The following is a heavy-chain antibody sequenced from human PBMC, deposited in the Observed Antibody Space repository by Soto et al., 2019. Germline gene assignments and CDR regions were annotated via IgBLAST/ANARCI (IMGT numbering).Heavy chain of an antibody. J-gene: IGHJ4*02. CDR1: GFTFSSYW. Sequence: EVQLVESGGGLVQPGGSLRLSCATSGFTFSSYWMHWVRQAPGKGLMWVSRITPDGSSTSYADSVKGRFTISRDNAKNTLYLQMNGLRAEDTGIYYCAGDLIIVDTPGDDVDYWGQGTLVAVSS. D-gene: IGHD5-12*01. CDR3: AGDLIIVDTPGDDVDY. CDR2: ITPDGSST. V-gene: IGHV3-74*01.